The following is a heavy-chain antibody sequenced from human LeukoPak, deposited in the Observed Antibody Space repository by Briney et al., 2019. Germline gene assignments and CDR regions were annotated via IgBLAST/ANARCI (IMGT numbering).Heavy chain of an antibody. V-gene: IGHV4-34*01. CDR3: ARKVGSGSCPFDY. CDR1: GGSFSGYY. CDR2: INHSGST. J-gene: IGHJ4*02. Sequence: PSETLSLTCAVYGGSFSGYYWSWIRQPPGKGLEWIGEINHSGSTNYNPSLKSRVTISVDTSKNQFSLKLSSVTAADTAVYYCARKVGSGSCPFDYWGQGTLVTVSS. D-gene: IGHD3-10*01.